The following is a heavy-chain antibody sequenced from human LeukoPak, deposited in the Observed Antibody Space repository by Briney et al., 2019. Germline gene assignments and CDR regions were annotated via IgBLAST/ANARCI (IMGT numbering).Heavy chain of an antibody. V-gene: IGHV4-38-2*02. J-gene: IGHJ4*02. D-gene: IGHD1-26*01. CDR3: ARVALVGATFSVGGFDY. CDR2: IYHSGST. CDR1: GYSISSGYY. Sequence: SETLSLTCTVSGYSISSGYYWGWIRQPPGKGLEWIGSIYHSGSTYFNPSLKSRVTISVDTSKNQFSLKLSSVTAADAAVYYCARVALVGATFSVGGFDYWGPGTLVTVSS.